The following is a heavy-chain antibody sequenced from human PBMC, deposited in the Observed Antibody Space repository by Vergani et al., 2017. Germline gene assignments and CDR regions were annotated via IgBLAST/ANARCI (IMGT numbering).Heavy chain of an antibody. Sequence: QVQLQESGPGLVKPSETLSLTCTVSGGSISSSSYYWGWIRQPPGKGLEWIGSIYYSGSTYYNPSLKSRVTISVDTSKNQFSLKLSSVTAADTAVYYCASPEYSSSADERAFDIWGQGTMVTVSS. J-gene: IGHJ3*02. D-gene: IGHD6-6*01. CDR2: IYYSGST. CDR3: ASPEYSSSADERAFDI. CDR1: GGSISSSSYY. V-gene: IGHV4-39*01.